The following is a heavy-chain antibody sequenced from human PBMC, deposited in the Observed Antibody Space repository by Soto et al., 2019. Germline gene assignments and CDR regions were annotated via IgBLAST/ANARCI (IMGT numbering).Heavy chain of an antibody. Sequence: PGESLKISCKGSGYSFTSYWIGWVRQMPGKGLEWMGIIYPGDSDTRYSPSFQGQVTISADKSISTAYLQWSSLKASDTAMYYCARSPTYYYDSSGPNWFDPWGQGTLVTVS. CDR2: IYPGDSDT. CDR1: GYSFTSYW. V-gene: IGHV5-51*01. CDR3: ARSPTYYYDSSGPNWFDP. D-gene: IGHD3-22*01. J-gene: IGHJ5*02.